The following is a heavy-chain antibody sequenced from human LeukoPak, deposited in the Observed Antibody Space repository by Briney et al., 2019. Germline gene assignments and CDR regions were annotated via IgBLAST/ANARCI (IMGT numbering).Heavy chain of an antibody. V-gene: IGHV1-8*01. Sequence: ASVKVSCEASGYTSTSYDINWVRQATGQGLEWMGWMNPNSGNTGYAQKFQGRVTMTRNTSISTAYMELSSLRSEDTAVYYCARGRSGSYFGAFDIWGQGTMVTVSS. CDR2: MNPNSGNT. J-gene: IGHJ3*02. CDR3: ARGRSGSYFGAFDI. CDR1: GYTSTSYD. D-gene: IGHD1-26*01.